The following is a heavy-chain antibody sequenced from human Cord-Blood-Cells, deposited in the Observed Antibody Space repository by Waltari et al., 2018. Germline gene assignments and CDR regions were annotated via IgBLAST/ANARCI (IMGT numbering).Heavy chain of an antibody. J-gene: IGHJ4*02. Sequence: QLQLQESGPGLVKPSETLSLTCTVPGGPISSSSYYWGWIRQPPGKGLEWIGSIYYSGSTYYNPSLKSRVTISVDTSKNQFSLKLSSVTAADTAVYYCARRDRAAAGTDYWGQGTLVTVSS. CDR3: ARRDRAAAGTDY. V-gene: IGHV4-39*01. CDR2: IYYSGST. D-gene: IGHD6-13*01. CDR1: GGPISSSSYY.